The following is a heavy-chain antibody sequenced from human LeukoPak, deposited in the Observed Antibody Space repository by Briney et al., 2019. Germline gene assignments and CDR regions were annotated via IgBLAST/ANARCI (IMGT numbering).Heavy chain of an antibody. CDR3: ARGSSSWTYYYGMDV. V-gene: IGHV4-59*01. CDR2: IYYSGST. J-gene: IGHJ6*02. CDR1: GGSISSYY. Sequence: SETLSLTCTVSGGSISSYYWSWIRKPPGKGLEWIGYIYYSGSTNYNPSLKSRVTISVDTSKNQFSLKLSSVTAADTAVYYCARGSSSWTYYYGMDVWGQGTTVTVSS. D-gene: IGHD6-13*01.